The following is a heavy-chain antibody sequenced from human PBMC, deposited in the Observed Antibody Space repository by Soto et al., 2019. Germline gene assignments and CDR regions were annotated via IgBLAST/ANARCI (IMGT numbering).Heavy chain of an antibody. CDR2: IYYSGST. J-gene: IGHJ6*02. V-gene: IGHV4-39*01. D-gene: IGHD6-19*01. CDR1: GGSISSSSYY. Sequence: TLSLTCTVSGGSISSSSYYLGWIRQPPGKGLEWIGSIYYSGSTYYNPSLKSRVTISVDTSKNQFSLKLSSVTAADTAVYYCARGSSVAGYYYYGMDVWGQGTTVTVSS. CDR3: ARGSSVAGYYYYGMDV.